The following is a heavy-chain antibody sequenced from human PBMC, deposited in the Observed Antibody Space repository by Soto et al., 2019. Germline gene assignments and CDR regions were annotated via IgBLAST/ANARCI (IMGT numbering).Heavy chain of an antibody. Sequence: PEESLKISCKGSGYSFTSYWISWVRQMPGKGLEWMGRIDPSDSYTNYSPSFQGHVTISADKSISTAYLQWSSLKASDTAMYYCARVMVGLDYYYGMDVWGQGTTVTVSS. J-gene: IGHJ6*02. CDR3: ARVMVGLDYYYGMDV. V-gene: IGHV5-10-1*01. D-gene: IGHD3-10*01. CDR1: GYSFTSYW. CDR2: IDPSDSYT.